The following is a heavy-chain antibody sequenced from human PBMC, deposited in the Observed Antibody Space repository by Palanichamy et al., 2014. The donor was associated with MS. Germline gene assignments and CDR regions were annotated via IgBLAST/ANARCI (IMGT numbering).Heavy chain of an antibody. CDR3: ARRARGRHDAFDI. CDR2: IYYSGST. Sequence: QLQLQESGPGLLKPSETLFPHLHCLWWLHQQLVVTTGGWIRQPPGKGLEWIGNIYYSGSTYYNPSLRSRVTVSVDTSKNQFSLKLSSVTAAETAVYYCARRARGRHDAFDIWGQGTMVTVSS. CDR1: WLHQQLVVTT. D-gene: IGHD4/OR15-4a*01. J-gene: IGHJ3*02. V-gene: IGHV4-39*01.